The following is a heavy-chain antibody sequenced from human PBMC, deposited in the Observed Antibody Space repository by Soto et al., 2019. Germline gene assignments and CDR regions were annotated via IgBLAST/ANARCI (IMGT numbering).Heavy chain of an antibody. CDR2: IYTSGST. J-gene: IGHJ5*02. D-gene: IGHD6-19*01. Sequence: SETLSLTCTVSGGSISSYYWSWIRQPAGKGLEWMGRIYTSGSTNYNPSLKSRVTMSVDTSKNQFSLKLSSVTAADTAVYYCARVRNIAVAGTYFDWFDPWGQGTLVTVS. CDR1: GGSISSYY. CDR3: ARVRNIAVAGTYFDWFDP. V-gene: IGHV4-4*07.